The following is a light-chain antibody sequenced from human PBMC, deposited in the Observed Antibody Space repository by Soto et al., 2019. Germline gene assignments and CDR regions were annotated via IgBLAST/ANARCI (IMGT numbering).Light chain of an antibody. J-gene: IGKJ5*01. V-gene: IGKV3-15*01. CDR3: QQYNSWPQIT. CDR2: GAS. CDR1: QTVRTK. Sequence: EIVLTQSPATLSLSPGERATLSCRASQTVRTKLAWYQQRAGQAPRLLIYGASTRATGIPDRFSGSGSGTQYTLTISSLQSEDFAVYYCQQYNSWPQITFGQGTRLEIK.